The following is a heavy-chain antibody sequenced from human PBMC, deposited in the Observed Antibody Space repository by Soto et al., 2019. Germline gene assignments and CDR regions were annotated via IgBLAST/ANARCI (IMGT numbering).Heavy chain of an antibody. CDR1: GGSISSYY. CDR3: AANPRY. Sequence: QVQLQESGPGLVKPSETLSLTCTVSGGSISSYYWNWIRQPPGKGLEWIGYIYSSGSTNYNPSLKGRVTMSLDTSKNQVSLNVTSVTAADTAVYYCAANPRYWGQGRLVTVSS. CDR2: IYSSGST. J-gene: IGHJ4*02. D-gene: IGHD1-26*01. V-gene: IGHV4-59*01.